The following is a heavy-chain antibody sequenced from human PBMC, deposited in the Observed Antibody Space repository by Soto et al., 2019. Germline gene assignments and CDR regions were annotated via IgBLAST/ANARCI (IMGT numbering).Heavy chain of an antibody. Sequence: SQTLSLTCAISGDGVSSNSAAWNWIRQSPSRGLEWLGRTYYRSKWYNDYAVSVKSRITVKPDTSKNQFSLQLDSVTPEDTAVYYCARDGSNWFDSWGQGTLVTVSS. CDR2: TYYRSKWYN. V-gene: IGHV6-1*01. D-gene: IGHD3-10*01. J-gene: IGHJ5*01. CDR1: GDGVSSNSAA. CDR3: ARDGSNWFDS.